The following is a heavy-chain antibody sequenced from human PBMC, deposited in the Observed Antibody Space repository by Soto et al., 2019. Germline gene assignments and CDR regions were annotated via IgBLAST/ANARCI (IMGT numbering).Heavy chain of an antibody. V-gene: IGHV1-3*01. Sequence: VHLVQSGAEVKKPGASVKVSCRASGYTFTSDAMHWVRQAPGQGLEWLGWINVGTGYTTFSQKFQGRVSITRVTYASTAYMEPSSLRSEDTAIYYCARAGAWGSNYDDAAFDAWGQGTKVTVSS. J-gene: IGHJ3*01. CDR3: ARAGAWGSNYDDAAFDA. D-gene: IGHD3-22*01. CDR2: INVGTGYT. CDR1: GYTFTSDA.